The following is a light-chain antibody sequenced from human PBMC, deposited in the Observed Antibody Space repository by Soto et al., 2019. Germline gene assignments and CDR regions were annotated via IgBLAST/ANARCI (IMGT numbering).Light chain of an antibody. CDR3: SSYTSSSTLV. Sequence: QSALTQSASVSGSRGQSITISCTGTSSDVGGYNYVSWYQQHPGKAPKLMIYEVSNRPSGVSNRFSGSKSGNTASLTISGLQAEDEADYYCSSYTSSSTLVFGTGTKLTVL. V-gene: IGLV2-14*01. CDR2: EVS. CDR1: SSDVGGYNY. J-gene: IGLJ1*01.